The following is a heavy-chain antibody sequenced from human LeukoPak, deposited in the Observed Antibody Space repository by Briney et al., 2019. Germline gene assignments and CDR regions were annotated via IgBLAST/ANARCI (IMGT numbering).Heavy chain of an antibody. J-gene: IGHJ4*02. CDR1: GFGFSGNA. D-gene: IGHD2-8*02. V-gene: IGHV3-30*02. CDR2: IPFDRSDT. CDR3: AEDHYWSWDY. Sequence: GGSLRLSCAASGFGFSGNAMHWVRQAPGKGLEWVAFIPFDRSDTYYGDSVKGRFTISRDNSKNTVYLQMNSLRYEDTAIYYCAEDHYWSWDYWGQGTLVTVSS.